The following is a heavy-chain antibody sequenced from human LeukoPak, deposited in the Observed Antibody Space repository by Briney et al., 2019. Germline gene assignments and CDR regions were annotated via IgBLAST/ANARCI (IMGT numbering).Heavy chain of an antibody. D-gene: IGHD3-22*01. J-gene: IGHJ1*01. CDR2: ISGGGGST. V-gene: IGHV3-23*01. CDR1: GFTFSSYA. CDR3: AKTMYYFDSSGYYYFQD. Sequence: GGSLRLSCAASGFTFSSYAMSWVRQAPGKGLGWVSGISGGGGSTYYADSVKGRFTISRDNSKNTLSLQMNGLRADDTAIYYCAKTMYYFDSSGYYYFQDWGQGTLVTVSS.